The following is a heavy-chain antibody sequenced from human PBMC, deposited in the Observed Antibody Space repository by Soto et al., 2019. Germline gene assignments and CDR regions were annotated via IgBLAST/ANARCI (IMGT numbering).Heavy chain of an antibody. CDR2: ISGSGGST. D-gene: IGHD6-19*01. CDR1: GFTFSSYA. CDR3: AKSKSSGWLNY. Sequence: GVLRLSCAASGFTFSSYAMSWVRQAPGKGLEWVSAISGSGGSTYYADSVKGRFTISRDNSKNTLYLQMNSLRAEDTAVYYCAKSKSSGWLNYWGQGTLVTVSS. V-gene: IGHV3-23*01. J-gene: IGHJ4*02.